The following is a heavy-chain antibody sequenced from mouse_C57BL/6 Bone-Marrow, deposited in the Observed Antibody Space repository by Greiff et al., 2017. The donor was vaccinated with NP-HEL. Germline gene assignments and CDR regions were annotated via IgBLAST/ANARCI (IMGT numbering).Heavy chain of an antibody. J-gene: IGHJ2*01. CDR3: ARSWPYFDY. Sequence: VKLQQSGPELVKPGASVKISCKASGYAFSSSWMNWVKQRPGKGLEWIGRIYPGDGDTNYNGKFKGKATLTADKSSSTAYMQLSSLTSEDSAVYFGARSWPYFDYWGQGTTLTVSS. CDR1: GYAFSSSW. CDR2: IYPGDGDT. V-gene: IGHV1-82*01.